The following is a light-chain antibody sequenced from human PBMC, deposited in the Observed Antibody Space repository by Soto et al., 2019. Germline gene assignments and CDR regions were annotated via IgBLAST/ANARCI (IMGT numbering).Light chain of an antibody. V-gene: IGLV2-8*01. J-gene: IGLJ1*01. Sequence: QSALTQPPSASGSPGQSVTISCTGTSSDVGGYNYVSWYQQHPGKVPKLMDYEVNKRPSGVPDRFSGSKSGNTASLTVSGLQAEDEADYYCTSYAGGNNVFGTGTMLTVL. CDR1: SSDVGGYNY. CDR3: TSYAGGNNV. CDR2: EVN.